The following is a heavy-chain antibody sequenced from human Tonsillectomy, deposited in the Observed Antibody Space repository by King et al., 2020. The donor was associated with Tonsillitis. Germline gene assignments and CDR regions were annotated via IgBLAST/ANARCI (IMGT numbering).Heavy chain of an antibody. Sequence: QLQESGPGLAKPSETLSLTCTVSGGSISSTSYYWAWIRQPPGKGLEWIGNIHYTGSTYYNSSLKSRLGMSVDTSKKRFSLNLNFVTAADTAVYYCARLRVPGDFDYWGQGTLVTVSS. CDR1: GGSISSTSYY. J-gene: IGHJ4*02. CDR3: ARLRVPGDFDY. CDR2: IHYTGST. V-gene: IGHV4-39*02. D-gene: IGHD1-14*01.